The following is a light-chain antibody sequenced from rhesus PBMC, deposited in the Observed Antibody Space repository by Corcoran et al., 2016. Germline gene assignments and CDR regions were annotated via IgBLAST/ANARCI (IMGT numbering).Light chain of an antibody. V-gene: IGKV7-13*01. CDR2: QAS. Sequence: DIVLTQSPASLAVSPGQRATITCRASESVRVFGINLIHWYQQKPGQPPRLLIYQASNKDTGVPARFSGTGSGTDFTLTIQPVEADDAAVYYCLQSKNSPYSFGQGTKVGIK. CDR1: ESVRVFGINL. J-gene: IGKJ2*01. CDR3: LQSKNSPYS.